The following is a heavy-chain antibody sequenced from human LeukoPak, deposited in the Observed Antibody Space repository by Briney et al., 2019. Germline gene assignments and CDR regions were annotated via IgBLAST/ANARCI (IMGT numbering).Heavy chain of an antibody. Sequence: GGSLRLSCAASGFTFSSYGMYWVRQAPGKGLEWVSSITNSRSNKYYADSVKGRFTISRDNAKKSLYLQMNSLRAEDTAVYYCVRGSSSWYVVDYWGQGTLVTVSS. CDR3: VRGSSSWYVVDY. CDR1: GFTFSSYG. V-gene: IGHV3-21*01. D-gene: IGHD6-13*01. J-gene: IGHJ4*02. CDR2: ITNSRSNK.